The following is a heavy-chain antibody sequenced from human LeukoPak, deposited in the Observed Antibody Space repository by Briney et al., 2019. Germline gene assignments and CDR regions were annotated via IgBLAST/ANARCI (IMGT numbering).Heavy chain of an antibody. CDR3: AGLVGRYSSGLYYYYFDY. CDR1: GGSISSNSRY. CDR2: VYSSGTT. J-gene: IGHJ4*02. Sequence: SETLSLTCTVSGGSISSNSRYWGWIRQPPGKGLEWIGSVYSSGTTHSNPSVKSRVTISIDKSKNQFFLNLSSVTAADTAVYYCAGLVGRYSSGLYYYYFDYWGQGTLVTVSS. D-gene: IGHD3-22*01. V-gene: IGHV4-39*07.